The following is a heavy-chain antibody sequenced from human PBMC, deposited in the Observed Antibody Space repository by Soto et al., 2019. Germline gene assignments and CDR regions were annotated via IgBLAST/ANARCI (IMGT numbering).Heavy chain of an antibody. D-gene: IGHD6-19*01. CDR2: TYYRSKWYN. CDR1: GDSVSGDSAA. V-gene: IGHV6-1*01. J-gene: IGHJ6*02. Sequence: SQTLSLTCAISGDSVSGDSAAWNWIRQSPSRGLEWLGRTYYRSKWYNDYAVSVNGRITINPDTSKNHFSLQLNSVTPEDTAVYYCVRSRVFIAVAGMATYYYYYGMDVWGQGTTVTVSS. CDR3: VRSRVFIAVAGMATYYYYYGMDV.